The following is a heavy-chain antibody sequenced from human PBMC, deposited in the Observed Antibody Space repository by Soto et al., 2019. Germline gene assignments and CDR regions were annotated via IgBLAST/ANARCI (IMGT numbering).Heavy chain of an antibody. D-gene: IGHD6-13*01. J-gene: IGHJ6*02. CDR2: IYYRGST. CDR3: ARDYGSSGPAGYYYGMDV. CDR1: GGSISSGGYY. V-gene: IGHV4-31*03. Sequence: QVQLQESGPGLVKPSQTLSLTCTVSGGSISSGGYYWSWIRQHPGKGLEWNGYIYYRGSTYYNPSLTSRVTISVDTSKNQFALQLSSVTAADTAVYYCARDYGSSGPAGYYYGMDVWGQGTTVTVSS.